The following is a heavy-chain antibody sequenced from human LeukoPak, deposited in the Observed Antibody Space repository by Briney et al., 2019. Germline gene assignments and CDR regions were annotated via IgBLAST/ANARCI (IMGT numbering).Heavy chain of an antibody. D-gene: IGHD2-8*01. Sequence: GGSLRLSCAASGFTFSSYGMQWVRQAPGKGLEWVAVISHDGIVQHYADSVKGRLTISRDNSDNTLYLQMNSLRDEDTAMYYCAKEGTRMASSCFDYWGQGTLITVSS. V-gene: IGHV3-30*18. CDR2: ISHDGIVQ. CDR1: GFTFSSYG. CDR3: AKEGTRMASSCFDY. J-gene: IGHJ4*02.